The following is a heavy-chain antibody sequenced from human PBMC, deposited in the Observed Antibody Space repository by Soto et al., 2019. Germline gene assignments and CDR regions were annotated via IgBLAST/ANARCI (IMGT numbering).Heavy chain of an antibody. V-gene: IGHV3-23*01. CDR3: AKVGRPVGSGWYSRAFDI. D-gene: IGHD6-19*01. Sequence: EVQLLESGGGLVQPGGSLRLSCAASGFTFSSYAMSWVRQAPGKGLEWVSAISGSGGSTYYADSVKGRFTISRDNSKNTLYLQMNSLRAEDTAVYYCAKVGRPVGSGWYSRAFDIWGQGTMVTVSS. CDR2: ISGSGGST. J-gene: IGHJ3*02. CDR1: GFTFSSYA.